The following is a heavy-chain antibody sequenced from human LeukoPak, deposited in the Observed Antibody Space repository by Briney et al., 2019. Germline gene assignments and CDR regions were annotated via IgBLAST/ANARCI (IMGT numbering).Heavy chain of an antibody. CDR1: GFTFSTYW. V-gene: IGHV3-74*01. D-gene: IGHD6-6*01. CDR3: ARDAYSSSSAGAFNI. CDR2: INTDGSST. J-gene: IGHJ3*02. Sequence: GGSLKLSCAASGFTFSTYWMHWVRQAPGKGLVWVSRINTDGSSTIYADSVKGRFTISRDNAKNTLYLQMNSLRAEDTAVYYCARDAYSSSSAGAFNIWGQGTMVTVSS.